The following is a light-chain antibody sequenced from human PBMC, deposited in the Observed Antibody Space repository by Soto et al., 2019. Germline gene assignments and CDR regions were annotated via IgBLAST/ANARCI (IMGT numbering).Light chain of an antibody. J-gene: IGKJ1*01. V-gene: IGKV1-39*01. Sequence: DIQMTQSPSSLSASVGDRVTITCRAGQSISTYLNWYQQKSGKAPKLLISAASSLQSGVPSRFSGSGSGTDFTLTISSLQPDDFTTYYCQQYESYWTFGQGTKVDIK. CDR2: AAS. CDR1: QSISTY. CDR3: QQYESYWT.